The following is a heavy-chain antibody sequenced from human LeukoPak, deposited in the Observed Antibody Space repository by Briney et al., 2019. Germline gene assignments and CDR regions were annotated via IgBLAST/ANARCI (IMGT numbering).Heavy chain of an antibody. CDR2: INPNSGDT. V-gene: IGHV1-2*02. CDR1: GYTFTGYY. CDR3: ARDAPTNWFDP. Sequence: ASLKVSCKASGYTFTGYYLHWVRQAPGQGPGWMGWINPNSGDTHYAQKFQGRVTMTRDTSITTAYMELSRLTSDDTAVYYCARDAPTNWFDPWGQGTLVTVSS. J-gene: IGHJ5*02.